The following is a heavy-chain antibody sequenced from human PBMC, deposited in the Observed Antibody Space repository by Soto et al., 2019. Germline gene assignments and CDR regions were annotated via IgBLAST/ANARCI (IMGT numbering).Heavy chain of an antibody. CDR3: ARDQYSSGAYGYYYGMDV. CDR1: GYTFTSYY. CDR2: INPSGGST. J-gene: IGHJ6*02. V-gene: IGHV1-46*01. D-gene: IGHD6-25*01. Sequence: PVASVKVSCKASGYTFTSYYMHWVRQAPGQGLEWMGIINPSGGSTSYAQKFQGRVTMTSETSTRTVCITLFSLRSEVTAVYYCARDQYSSGAYGYYYGMDVWGQGTSVTVSS.